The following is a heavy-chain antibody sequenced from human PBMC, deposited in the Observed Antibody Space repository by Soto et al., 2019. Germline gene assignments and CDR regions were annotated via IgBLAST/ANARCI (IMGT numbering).Heavy chain of an antibody. V-gene: IGHV4-4*02. CDR2: IYHSGST. CDR3: ARVNLVVPAAYGAIDY. CDR1: GGSISSSNW. J-gene: IGHJ4*02. D-gene: IGHD2-2*01. Sequence: QVQLQESGPGLVKPSGTLSLTCAVSGGSISSSNWWSWVRQPPGKGLEWIGEIYHSGSTNYNPSLKSRVTIPVDKSKTQFSLKLSSVTAADTAVYYCARVNLVVPAAYGAIDYWGQGTLVTVSS.